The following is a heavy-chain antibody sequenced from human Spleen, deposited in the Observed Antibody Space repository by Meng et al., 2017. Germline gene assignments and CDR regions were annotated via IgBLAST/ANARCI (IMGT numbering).Heavy chain of an antibody. V-gene: IGHV1-8*01. CDR2: MNPKTGNT. Sequence: QVQLVHSGAEVKKPGASVKVSCKPSGDTFTNYDINWVRQATGQGLEWMGWMNPKTGNTGLAQKFQGRVTLTRNTSISTAYMELSSLTSEDTAVYFCARGAWLSITTCPTCPLNWFDSWGQGTLVTVSS. D-gene: IGHD2-2*01. CDR3: ARGAWLSITTCPTCPLNWFDS. J-gene: IGHJ5*01. CDR1: GDTFTNYD.